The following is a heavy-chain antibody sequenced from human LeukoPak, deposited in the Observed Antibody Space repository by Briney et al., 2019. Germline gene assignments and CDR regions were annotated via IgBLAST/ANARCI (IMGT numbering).Heavy chain of an antibody. J-gene: IGHJ4*02. CDR3: ARVTTVMLFDY. V-gene: IGHV4-30-4*01. CDR1: GGSISSGDYY. CDR2: IYYSGST. D-gene: IGHD4-17*01. Sequence: SETLSLTCTVSGGSISSGDYYWSWIRQPPGKGLEWIGYIYYSGSTYYNPSLESRVTISVDTSENQFSLKLSSVTAADTAVYYCARVTTVMLFDYWGQGTLVTVSS.